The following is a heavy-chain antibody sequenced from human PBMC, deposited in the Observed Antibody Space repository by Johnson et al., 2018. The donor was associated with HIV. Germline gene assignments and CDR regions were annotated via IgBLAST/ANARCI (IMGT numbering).Heavy chain of an antibody. Sequence: QVQLVESGGGVVQPGRSLRLSCAASGFTFSNYGMHWVRQAPGKGLEWVAVIWYDGTNKYYADSVKGRFTISRDNSKNTLYLQMNSLRAEDTAVYYCAKDQGGTVAGAYAFDIWGQGTMVTVSS. D-gene: IGHD4-23*01. CDR1: GFTFSNYG. V-gene: IGHV3-33*06. CDR2: IWYDGTNK. J-gene: IGHJ3*02. CDR3: AKDQGGTVAGAYAFDI.